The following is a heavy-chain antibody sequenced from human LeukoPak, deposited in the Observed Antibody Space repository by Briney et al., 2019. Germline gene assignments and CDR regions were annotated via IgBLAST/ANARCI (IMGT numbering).Heavy chain of an antibody. V-gene: IGHV3-23*01. Sequence: GGSLRLSCVGSGFTFRSHTMSWVRQAPEKGLEFVSGIYENGGTTYYADSVKGRFSISRDNSKNTLYLQMDSLRGEDTAVYYCAKDFRIGYSAHFDYWGQGALVTVSS. CDR2: IYENGGTT. J-gene: IGHJ4*02. CDR1: GFTFRSHT. D-gene: IGHD2-21*01. CDR3: AKDFRIGYSAHFDY.